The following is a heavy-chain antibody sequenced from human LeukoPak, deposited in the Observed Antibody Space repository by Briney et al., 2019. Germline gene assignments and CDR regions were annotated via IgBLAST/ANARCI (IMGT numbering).Heavy chain of an antibody. Sequence: GGSLRLSCATSGFNFDRYTIHWVRQAPGKGLEWVSLAGWAGGTTFYSDSVRGRFTISRDSGRKSVYLQMNSLSTDDTAFYFCAKELDTMFFDYWGQGALVTVSS. CDR1: GFNFDRYT. CDR3: AKELDTMFFDY. CDR2: AGWAGGTT. D-gene: IGHD3-10*02. J-gene: IGHJ4*02. V-gene: IGHV3-43*01.